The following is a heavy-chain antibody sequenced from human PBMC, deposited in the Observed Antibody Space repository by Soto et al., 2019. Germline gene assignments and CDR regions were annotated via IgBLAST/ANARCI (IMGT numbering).Heavy chain of an antibody. J-gene: IGHJ4*02. CDR1: GGSISSGGYY. Sequence: PSETLSLTCTVSGGSISSGGYYWSWIRQHPGKGLEWIGYIYYSGSTYYNPSLKSRVTISVDTSKNQFSLKLSSVTAADTAVYYCVSGYYDILTGYTYYFDYWGQGTLVTVSS. CDR3: VSGYYDILTGYTYYFDY. CDR2: IYYSGST. D-gene: IGHD3-9*01. V-gene: IGHV4-31*03.